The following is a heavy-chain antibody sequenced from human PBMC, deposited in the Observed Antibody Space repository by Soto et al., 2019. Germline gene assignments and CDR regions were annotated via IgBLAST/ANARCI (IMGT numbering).Heavy chain of an antibody. V-gene: IGHV3-30-3*01. CDR2: ISNDGTNK. CDR3: ARGTTLAIFDYGMDV. Sequence: QVQLEEPGGGVVQPGRSLRLSCVGTGFTFSSYAMHWVRQAPGKGLEWVAVISNDGTNKYYADSVEGRITISRDNSKNTLYLQMHSLRSEDTAVYYCARGTTLAIFDYGMDVWGQGATVTVSS. D-gene: IGHD3-3*01. J-gene: IGHJ6*02. CDR1: GFTFSSYA.